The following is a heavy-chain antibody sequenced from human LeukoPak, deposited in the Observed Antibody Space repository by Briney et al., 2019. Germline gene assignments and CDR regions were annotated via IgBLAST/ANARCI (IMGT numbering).Heavy chain of an antibody. CDR2: ISGDSGYT. CDR3: AKGRSGWHWFDP. CDR1: GFTFDDYA. J-gene: IGHJ5*02. V-gene: IGHV3-43*02. D-gene: IGHD6-19*01. Sequence: GGSLRLSCAASGFTFDDYAMHWVRQAPGKGLEWVSLISGDSGYTYYTDSVKGRFTISRDNRKNSLYLQMHSLRTEDTALYYCAKGRSGWHWFDPWGQGTLVTVSS.